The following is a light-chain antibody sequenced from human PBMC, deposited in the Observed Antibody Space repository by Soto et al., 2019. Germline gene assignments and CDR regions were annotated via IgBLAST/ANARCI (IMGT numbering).Light chain of an antibody. Sequence: DVVMTQSPLSLPVTLGQPASISCRSSQSLVYSDGNTYLSWFQQRPGQSPRRLIYKVSNRDSGVPDRFSGSGSGTDFTLKISRVEAEDVGVHYCMQNTHWPFTFGPGTKVDIK. CDR3: MQNTHWPFT. J-gene: IGKJ3*01. V-gene: IGKV2-30*01. CDR2: KVS. CDR1: QSLVYSDGNTY.